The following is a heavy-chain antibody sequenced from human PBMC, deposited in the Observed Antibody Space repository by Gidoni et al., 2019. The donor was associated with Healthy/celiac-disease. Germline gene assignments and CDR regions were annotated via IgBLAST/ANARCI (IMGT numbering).Heavy chain of an antibody. V-gene: IGHV3-48*03. CDR2: ISSSGSTI. J-gene: IGHJ4*02. D-gene: IGHD3-9*01. Sequence: EVQLVESGGGLVQPGGSLRLSCAASGFTFSSYEMNWVRQAPGKGLEWVSYISSSGSTIYYADSVKGRFTISRDNAKNSLYLQMNSLRAEDTAVYYCASTITIFSPHPDYWGQGTLVTVSS. CDR1: GFTFSSYE. CDR3: ASTITIFSPHPDY.